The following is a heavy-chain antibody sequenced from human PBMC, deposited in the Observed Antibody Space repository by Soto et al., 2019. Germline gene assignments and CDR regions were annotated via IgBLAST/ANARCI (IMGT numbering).Heavy chain of an antibody. CDR2: INAGNGNT. D-gene: IGHD3-10*01. V-gene: IGHV1-3*01. CDR1: GYTFTSYA. CDR3: ARDMGFGLSDY. J-gene: IGHJ4*02. Sequence: QVQLVQSGAEVKKPGASVKVSCKASGYTFTSYAMHWVRQAHGQRLEWMGWINAGNGNTKYSQKFQGRVTITRDTSAGTAYMELSSLRSEDTAVYYCARDMGFGLSDYWGQGTLVTVSS.